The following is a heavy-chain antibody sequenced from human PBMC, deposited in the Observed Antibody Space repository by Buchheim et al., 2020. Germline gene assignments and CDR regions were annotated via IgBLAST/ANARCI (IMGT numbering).Heavy chain of an antibody. Sequence: QVQLVESGGGVVQPGRSLRLSCAASGFTFSSYGMHWVRQAPGKGLEWVAVISYDGSNKYYADSVKGRFTISRDNSKNTLYLQMNSLRAEDTAVYYCAKDALKLTLDYWGQGTL. CDR1: GFTFSSYG. CDR3: AKDALKLTLDY. CDR2: ISYDGSNK. J-gene: IGHJ4*02. V-gene: IGHV3-30*18. D-gene: IGHD2-8*01.